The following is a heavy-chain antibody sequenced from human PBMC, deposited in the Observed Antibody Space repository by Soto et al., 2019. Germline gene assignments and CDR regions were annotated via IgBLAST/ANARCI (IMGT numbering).Heavy chain of an antibody. J-gene: IGHJ4*02. D-gene: IGHD3-22*01. Sequence: GESLKISCKGSGYTFTSYWIGWVRQMPGKGLEWMGIIYPGDSDTRYSPSFQGQVTISADKSISTAYLQWSSLKASDTAMYYCARPRIYDSSGYPGPYFDYWGQGTLVTVSS. CDR2: IYPGDSDT. V-gene: IGHV5-51*01. CDR3: ARPRIYDSSGYPGPYFDY. CDR1: GYTFTSYW.